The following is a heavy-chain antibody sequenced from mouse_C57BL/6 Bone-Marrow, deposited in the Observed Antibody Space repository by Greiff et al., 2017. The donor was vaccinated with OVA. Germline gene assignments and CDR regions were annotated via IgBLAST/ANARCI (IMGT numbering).Heavy chain of an antibody. CDR2: INPNNGGT. Sequence: EVQLQQSGPELVKPGASVKISCKASGYTFTDYYMNWVKQSHGKSLEWIGNINPNNGGTSYNQKFKSKATLTVDKSYSTAYMELRSRTSEDSAVEYCARVGYFGSSYDYWGQGTTLTVSS. CDR1: GYTFTDYY. D-gene: IGHD1-1*01. V-gene: IGHV1-26*01. CDR3: ARVGYFGSSYDY. J-gene: IGHJ2*01.